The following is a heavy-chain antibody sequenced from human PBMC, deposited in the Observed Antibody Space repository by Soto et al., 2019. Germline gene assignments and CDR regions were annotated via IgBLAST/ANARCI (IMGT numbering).Heavy chain of an antibody. CDR2: ISYDGSNK. Sequence: QVQLVESGGGVVQPGRSLRLSCAASGFTFSSYGMHWVRQAPGKGLEWVAVISYDGSNKYYADSVKGRFTISRDNSKNTLYLQINSLRAEDTAVYYCAKENGYYYYSSGHYYFDYWGQGTLVTVSS. J-gene: IGHJ4*02. V-gene: IGHV3-30*18. CDR3: AKENGYYYYSSGHYYFDY. CDR1: GFTFSSYG. D-gene: IGHD3-22*01.